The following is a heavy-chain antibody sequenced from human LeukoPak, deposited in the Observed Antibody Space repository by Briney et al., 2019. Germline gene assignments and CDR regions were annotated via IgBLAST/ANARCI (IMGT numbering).Heavy chain of an antibody. CDR2: IYYSGST. V-gene: IGHV4-30-4*01. Sequence: SETLSLTCTVSGGSISSGDYYWSWIRQPSGKGLEWIGYIYYSGSTYYNPSLKSRVTISVDTSKNQFSLKLSSVTAADTAVYYCARALPDSSGLGFDYWGQGTLVTVSS. CDR3: ARALPDSSGLGFDY. CDR1: GGSISSGDYY. J-gene: IGHJ4*02. D-gene: IGHD3-22*01.